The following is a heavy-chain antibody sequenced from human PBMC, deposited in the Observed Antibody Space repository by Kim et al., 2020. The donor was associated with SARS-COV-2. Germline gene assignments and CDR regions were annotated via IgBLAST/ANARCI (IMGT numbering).Heavy chain of an antibody. J-gene: IGHJ4*02. D-gene: IGHD6-13*01. Sequence: SETLSLTCTVSGGSISSYYWSWIRQPPGKGLEWIGYIYYSGSTNYNPSLKSRVTISVDTSKNQFSLKLSSVTAADTAVYYCARMEGQQLVHIDYWGQGTLVTVSS. CDR1: GGSISSYY. CDR3: ARMEGQQLVHIDY. V-gene: IGHV4-59*13. CDR2: IYYSGST.